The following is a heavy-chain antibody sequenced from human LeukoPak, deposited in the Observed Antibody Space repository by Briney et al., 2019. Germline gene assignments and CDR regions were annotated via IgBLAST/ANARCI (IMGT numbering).Heavy chain of an antibody. D-gene: IGHD4-11*01. CDR2: IYFSGST. V-gene: IGHV4-59*01. J-gene: IGHJ6*02. Sequence: SETLSLTCTVSGGSISSYYWSWIRQPPGKGLEWIGYIYFSGSTNYNPSLKRRVTMSVVTSKNQFSLRLTSVTAADTATYYCARVGGSNFYNYGMDVWGQGTTVIVSS. CDR3: ARVGGSNFYNYGMDV. CDR1: GGSISSYY.